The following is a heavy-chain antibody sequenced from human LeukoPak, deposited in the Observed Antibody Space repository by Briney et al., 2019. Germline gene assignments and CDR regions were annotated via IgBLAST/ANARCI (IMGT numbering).Heavy chain of an antibody. D-gene: IGHD3-22*01. V-gene: IGHV1-69*01. Sequence: ASVKVSCKASGGTFSSYAISWVRQAPGQGLEWMGGIIPIFGTANYAQKFQGRVTITADESTSTAYMELSSLRSEDTAVYYCARGIYDSSGYYYYYGMDVWGQGTTVTVSS. CDR1: GGTFSSYA. CDR3: ARGIYDSSGYYYYYGMDV. J-gene: IGHJ6*02. CDR2: IIPIFGTA.